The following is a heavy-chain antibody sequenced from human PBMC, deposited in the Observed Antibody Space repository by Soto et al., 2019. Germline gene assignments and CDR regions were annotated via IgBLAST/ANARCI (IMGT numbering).Heavy chain of an antibody. CDR3: AREKADFGGNSTYFDY. D-gene: IGHD2-21*02. CDR2: IIPIFGTA. CDR1: GGMFTNYA. Sequence: GASVKVSCKASGGMFTNYAFSWVRQAPGQGLEWMGGIIPIFGTANYAQKFQGRVTITADESTTTAYMDLSSLTSEDTAVYYCAREKADFGGNSTYFDYWGQGTLVTVSS. V-gene: IGHV1-69*13. J-gene: IGHJ4*02.